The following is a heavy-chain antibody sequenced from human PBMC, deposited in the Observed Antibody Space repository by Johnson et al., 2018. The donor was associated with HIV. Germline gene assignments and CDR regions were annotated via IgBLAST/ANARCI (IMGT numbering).Heavy chain of an antibody. J-gene: IGHJ3*02. Sequence: VQLVESGGGLVQPGASLRLSCATSGFTFRSYAMHWVRRAPGRGLEHVSGINTNGNSTHYANSVKGRFTISRDNSKNTLYLQMGSLRAEDMAVYYCARAPERRGAFDIWGQGTVVTVSS. CDR2: INTNGNST. CDR1: GFTFRSYA. CDR3: ARAPERRGAFDI. D-gene: IGHD1-1*01. V-gene: IGHV3-64*01.